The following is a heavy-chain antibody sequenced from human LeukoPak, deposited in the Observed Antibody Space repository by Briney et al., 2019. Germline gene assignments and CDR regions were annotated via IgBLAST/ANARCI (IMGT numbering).Heavy chain of an antibody. V-gene: IGHV1-69*04. CDR2: IIPILGIA. J-gene: IGHJ4*02. CDR3: ARDVEMATFFDY. CDR1: GGTFSSYA. D-gene: IGHD5-24*01. Sequence: SVKVSCKASGGTFSSYAISWVRQAPGQGLEWMGRIIPILGIANYAQKFQGRVAITADKSTSTAYMELSSLRSEDTAVYYCARDVEMATFFDYWGQGTLVTVSS.